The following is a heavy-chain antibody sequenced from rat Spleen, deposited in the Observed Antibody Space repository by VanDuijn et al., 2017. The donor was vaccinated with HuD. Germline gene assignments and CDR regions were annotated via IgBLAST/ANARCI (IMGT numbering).Heavy chain of an antibody. CDR1: GFTFTDYY. CDR2: ISYDDRST. Sequence: EVQLVESGGGLVQPGRSLKLSCAASGFTFTDYYMAWVRQAPTKGLEWVATISYDDRSTYYRDSVKGRFTISRDNTKNTLYLQMDNLRSEDTATYYCARRHYGYTDYFDSWGQGVMVTVSS. V-gene: IGHV5-29*01. CDR3: ARRHYGYTDYFDS. D-gene: IGHD1-11*01. J-gene: IGHJ2*01.